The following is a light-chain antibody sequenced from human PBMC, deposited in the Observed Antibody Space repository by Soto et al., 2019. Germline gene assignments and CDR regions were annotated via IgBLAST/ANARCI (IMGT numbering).Light chain of an antibody. CDR2: EVR. CDR3: SSYTSDWGV. J-gene: IGLJ1*01. CDR1: SSDVGGYDF. V-gene: IGLV2-14*01. Sequence: QSALTQPASVSGSVGQSITISCTGTSSDVGGYDFDSWYQHHPGKAPKLIIYEVRTRPSGVSDRFSGSKSGNTASLTISGLQAEDEADYYCSSYTSDWGVFGTGTKLTVL.